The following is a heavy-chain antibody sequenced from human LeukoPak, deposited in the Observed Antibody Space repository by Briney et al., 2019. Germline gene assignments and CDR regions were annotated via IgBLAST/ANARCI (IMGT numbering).Heavy chain of an antibody. J-gene: IGHJ5*02. CDR3: AIVPSGANWGSLWFDP. CDR2: IYYSGST. Sequence: SETLSLTFTVSGGSISSGGYYWSWIRQHPGKGLEWIGYIYYSGSTYYNPSLKSRVTISVDTSKNQFSLKLSSVTAADTAVYYCAIVPSGANWGSLWFDPWGQGTLVTVSS. CDR1: GGSISSGGYY. V-gene: IGHV4-31*03. D-gene: IGHD7-27*01.